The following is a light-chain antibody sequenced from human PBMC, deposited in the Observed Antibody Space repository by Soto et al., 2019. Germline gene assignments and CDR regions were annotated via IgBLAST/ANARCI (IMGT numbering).Light chain of an antibody. CDR3: QQFAASPRT. Sequence: EIVLAESPGTLSLSRGEGATLSCRASQSVFSSYLAWYQKKPGQAPRLLIGASTRATGIPDRFSDSGSGTDFTLTISRLEPEDFAVYYCQQFAASPRTFGQGTKVDI. CDR2: GAS. CDR1: QSVFSSY. J-gene: IGKJ1*01. V-gene: IGKV3-20*01.